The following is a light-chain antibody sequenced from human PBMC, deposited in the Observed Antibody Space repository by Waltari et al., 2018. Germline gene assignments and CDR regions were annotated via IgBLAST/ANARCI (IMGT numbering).Light chain of an antibody. V-gene: IGKV1-27*01. CDR2: WAS. J-gene: IGKJ3*01. CDR3: QQYYSPFT. Sequence: DIQMTQSPSSLSASVGDRVTITCRASQSISSYLNWYQQKPGQPPKLLIFWASTRESGVPDRFSGSGSGTDFTLTISSLQAEDVAVYYCQQYYSPFTFGPGTKVDIK. CDR1: QSISSY.